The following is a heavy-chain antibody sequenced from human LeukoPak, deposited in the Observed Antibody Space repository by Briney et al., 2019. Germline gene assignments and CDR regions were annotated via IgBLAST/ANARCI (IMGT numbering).Heavy chain of an antibody. Sequence: GGSLRLSCAASAFTFSTYGMHWVRQAPGKGLEWVAFIRFDGSDAYYADSVKGRLTISRDNSKNTLFLQMHSLRAEDTAVYYCAKDGFDFRGAFPRYYYYMDVWGQGTTVTVSS. V-gene: IGHV3-30*02. CDR1: AFTFSTYG. CDR2: IRFDGSDA. CDR3: AKDGFDFRGAFPRYYYYMDV. D-gene: IGHD3-3*01. J-gene: IGHJ6*03.